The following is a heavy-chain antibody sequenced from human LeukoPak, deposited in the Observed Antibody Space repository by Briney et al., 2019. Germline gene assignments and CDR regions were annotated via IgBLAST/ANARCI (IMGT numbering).Heavy chain of an antibody. CDR3: ASPMRELLV. D-gene: IGHD1-26*01. V-gene: IGHV3-7*01. J-gene: IGHJ4*02. CDR2: IKQDGSEK. CDR1: GFTFSSYW. Sequence: PGGSLRLSCAASGFTFSSYWMSWVRQAPGKGLEWVANIKQDGSEKYYVDSVKGRFTISRDNAKNSLSLQMNRLRAEDTAVYYCASPMRELLVGGQGTLVTVSS.